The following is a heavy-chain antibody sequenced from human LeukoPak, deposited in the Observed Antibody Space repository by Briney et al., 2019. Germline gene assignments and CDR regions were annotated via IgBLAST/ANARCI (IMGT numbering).Heavy chain of an antibody. J-gene: IGHJ4*02. D-gene: IGHD6-13*01. CDR1: GFTFSSYS. V-gene: IGHV3-21*01. CDR2: ISSSSSYI. CDR3: ARDPIAAAGKVFDY. Sequence: GGSLRLSCAASGFTFSSYSMNWVRQAPGKGLEWVSPISSSSSYIYYADSVKGRFTISRDNAKNSLYLQMNSLRAEDTAVYYCARDPIAAAGKVFDYWGQGTLVTVSS.